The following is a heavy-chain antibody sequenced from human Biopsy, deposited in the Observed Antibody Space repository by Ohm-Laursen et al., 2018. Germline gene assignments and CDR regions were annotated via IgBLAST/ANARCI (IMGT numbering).Heavy chain of an antibody. J-gene: IGHJ1*01. CDR1: GGTFTNFG. Sequence: SVKVSCKAPGGTFTNFGVNWVRQAPGQGLEWLGGIIPILGTGNYAQKFQDRVTVAADTSTSTATMELRRLRSDDTAVYYCATKLTGYFHHWGQGTLVIVSS. V-gene: IGHV1-69*06. CDR3: ATKLTGYFHH. CDR2: IIPILGTG. D-gene: IGHD3-9*01.